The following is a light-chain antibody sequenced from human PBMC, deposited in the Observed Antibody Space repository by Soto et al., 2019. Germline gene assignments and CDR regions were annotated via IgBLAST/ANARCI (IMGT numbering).Light chain of an antibody. V-gene: IGKV1-27*01. J-gene: IGKJ3*01. CDR2: AAS. CDR3: QQYSSGPV. CDR1: QGIRIF. Sequence: DIQMTQSPTSLSASVGDRVTITCRASQGIRIFVAWYQQKPGKAPKLLIYAASTWQSGVPSRCCGSGSGTDFTLTINGLQPEDVATYSCQQYSSGPVFGPGTKVEIK.